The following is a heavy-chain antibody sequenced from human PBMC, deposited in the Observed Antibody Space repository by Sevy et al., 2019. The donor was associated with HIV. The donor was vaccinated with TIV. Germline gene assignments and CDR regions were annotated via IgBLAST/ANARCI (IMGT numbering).Heavy chain of an antibody. V-gene: IGHV1-2*02. J-gene: IGHJ4*02. CDR2: INPNSGGT. CDR1: GYTFTGYY. Sequence: ASVKVSCKASGYTFTGYYMHWVRQAPGQGLEWMGWINPNSGGTNYAQTFQGRVTMTRDTSISTAYMELSRLRSDDTAVYYCARERGDPYSSSWYIDYWGQGTLVTVSS. CDR3: ARERGDPYSSSWYIDY. D-gene: IGHD6-13*01.